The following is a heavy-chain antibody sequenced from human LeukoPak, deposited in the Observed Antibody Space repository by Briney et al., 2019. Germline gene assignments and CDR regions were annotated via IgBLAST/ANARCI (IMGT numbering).Heavy chain of an antibody. CDR1: GFTFSSYS. CDR3: ASPIAVAGSVIDDY. D-gene: IGHD6-19*01. J-gene: IGHJ4*02. CDR2: ISSSSSTI. V-gene: IGHV3-48*01. Sequence: GGSLRLSCAASGFTFSSYSMNWVRQAPGKGLEWVSYISSSSSTIYYADSVKGRFTISRDNAKNSLYLQMNSLRAEDTAVYYCASPIAVAGSVIDDYWGQGTLVTVSS.